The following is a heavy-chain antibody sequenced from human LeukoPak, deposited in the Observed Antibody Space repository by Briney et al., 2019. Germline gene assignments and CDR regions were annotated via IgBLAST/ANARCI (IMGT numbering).Heavy chain of an antibody. Sequence: GGSLRLSCAASGFTFSSYAMSWVRQAPGKGLEWVSAISGSGGSTYYADSVKGRFTISRDNSKNTLYLQMNSLRAEDTAVYYCAKDLGLGYCSSTSCYNFGYWGQGTLVTVSS. CDR1: GFTFSSYA. V-gene: IGHV3-23*01. D-gene: IGHD2-2*02. J-gene: IGHJ4*02. CDR3: AKDLGLGYCSSTSCYNFGY. CDR2: ISGSGGST.